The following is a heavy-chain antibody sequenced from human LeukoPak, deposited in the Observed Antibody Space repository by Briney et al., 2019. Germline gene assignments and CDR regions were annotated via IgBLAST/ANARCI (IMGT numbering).Heavy chain of an antibody. CDR2: IYYSRST. D-gene: IGHD3-22*01. J-gene: IGHJ4*02. CDR1: GGSISSGDYY. V-gene: IGHV4-30-4*01. CDR3: ARVAYDSSGYSYYFDY. Sequence: SETLSLTCTVSGGSISSGDYYWSWIRQPPGKGLEWIGYIYYSRSTYYNPSLKSRVTISVDTSKNQFSLKLSSVTAADTAVYYCARVAYDSSGYSYYFDYWGQGTLVTVSS.